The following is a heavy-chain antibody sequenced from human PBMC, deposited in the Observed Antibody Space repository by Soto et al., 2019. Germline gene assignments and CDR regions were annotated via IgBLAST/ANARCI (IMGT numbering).Heavy chain of an antibody. D-gene: IGHD4-4*01. CDR3: AKPLGVTTAIFDYYYYMDV. J-gene: IGHJ6*03. CDR1: GFTFSSYA. Sequence: GSLRLSCAASGFTFSSYAMSWVRPAPGKGLEWVSAISGSGGSTYYADSVKGRFTISRDNSKNTLYLQMNSLRAEDTAVYYCAKPLGVTTAIFDYYYYMDVWGKGTTVTVSS. V-gene: IGHV3-23*01. CDR2: ISGSGGST.